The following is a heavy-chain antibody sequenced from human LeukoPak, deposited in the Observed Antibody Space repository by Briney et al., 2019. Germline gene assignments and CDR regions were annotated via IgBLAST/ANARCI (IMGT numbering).Heavy chain of an antibody. CDR2: TSGSGGSK. D-gene: IGHD3-22*01. Sequence: GGSLRLSCAASGFTFKSHAMSWVRQAPGKGLEWVSATSGSGGSKFYADSVKGRFTISRDNSKNTLYLRMNSLRAEDTAIYYCAKFPSYDSSGHDGFDVWGQGTRVTVSS. CDR1: GFTFKSHA. CDR3: AKFPSYDSSGHDGFDV. V-gene: IGHV3-23*01. J-gene: IGHJ3*01.